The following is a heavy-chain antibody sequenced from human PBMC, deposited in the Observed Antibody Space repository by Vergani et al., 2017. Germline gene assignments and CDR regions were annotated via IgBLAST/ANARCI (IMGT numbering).Heavy chain of an antibody. CDR3: ARAGIWVGELSYY. CDR2: INPNNGGT. D-gene: IGHD3-10*01. V-gene: IGHV1-2*02. Sequence: QVQLVQSGAEVKKPGASVKVSCKASGYTFTGYYMHLFRQAPGQGLEWMGWINPNNGGTNYAQKFQGRVIMTRDTSINTVYMELNRLRFADTAVYYCARAGIWVGELSYYWGQGTLVTVSS. J-gene: IGHJ4*02. CDR1: GYTFTGYY.